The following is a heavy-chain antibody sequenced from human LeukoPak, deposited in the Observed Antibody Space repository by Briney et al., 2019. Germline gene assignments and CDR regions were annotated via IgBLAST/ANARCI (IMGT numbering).Heavy chain of an antibody. V-gene: IGHV4-59*08. J-gene: IGHJ4*02. CDR2: IYYSGST. CDR1: GGSISSYY. D-gene: IGHD3-10*01. Sequence: SETLSLNCTVSGGSISSYYWSWIRQPPGKGLEWIGYIYYSGSTNYNPSLKSRVTISVDTSKNQFSLKLSSVTAADTAVYYCSYGSGSYLAPFDYWGQGTLVTVSS. CDR3: SYGSGSYLAPFDY.